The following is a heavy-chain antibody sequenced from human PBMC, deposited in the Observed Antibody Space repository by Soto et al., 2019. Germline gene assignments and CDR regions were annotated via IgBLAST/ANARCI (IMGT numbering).Heavy chain of an antibody. CDR3: ARDEVRFGSGYDYYFDY. D-gene: IGHD5-12*01. CDR2: ISYDGSNK. CDR1: GFTFSSYA. Sequence: GGSLRLSCAASGFTFSSYAMHWVRQAPGKGLEWVAVISYDGSNKYYADSVKGRFTISRDNSKNTLYLQMNSLRAEDTAVYYCARDEVRFGSGYDYYFDYWGQGTLVTVSS. J-gene: IGHJ4*02. V-gene: IGHV3-30*04.